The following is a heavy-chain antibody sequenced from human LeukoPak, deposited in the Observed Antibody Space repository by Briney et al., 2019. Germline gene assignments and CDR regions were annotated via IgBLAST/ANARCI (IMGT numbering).Heavy chain of an antibody. CDR2: INHSGST. CDR3: ARINGGI. J-gene: IGHJ4*02. D-gene: IGHD3-3*02. CDR1: GGSFSGYY. V-gene: IGHV4-34*01. Sequence: TSETLSLTCAVYGGSFSGYYWSWIRQPPGKGLEWIGEINHSGSTHYNPSLESRVTVSRDTSKNQFSLKLTSVTAADTAVYYCARINGGIWGQGTLVTVSS.